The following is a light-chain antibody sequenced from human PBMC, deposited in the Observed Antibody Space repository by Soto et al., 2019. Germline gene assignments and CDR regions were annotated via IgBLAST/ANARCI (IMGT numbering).Light chain of an antibody. CDR3: HQYHSSST. V-gene: IGKV1-5*03. Sequence: DIQMTQSTSTLSASVGDRVTITCRASQNINRWLAWYQQKPGKAPKLLIYKASNLENGVPSRFRGSGSETEFTLTISSLQPDDFATYYCHQYHSSSTFGGGTTVDIK. CDR2: KAS. J-gene: IGKJ4*01. CDR1: QNINRW.